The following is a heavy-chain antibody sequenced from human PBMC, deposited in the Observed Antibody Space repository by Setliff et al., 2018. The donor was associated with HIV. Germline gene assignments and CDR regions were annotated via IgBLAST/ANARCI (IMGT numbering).Heavy chain of an antibody. J-gene: IGHJ3*02. CDR1: GYTFTGYA. V-gene: IGHV7-4-1*02. Sequence: ASVKVSCKASGYTFTGYAINWVRQAPGQRLEWMGWINTNTGNPTYAQGFTGRFVFSLDTSVSTAYLQISSLKAEDTAVYYCAREGASVTPETNAFDIWGQGTMVTVSS. CDR3: AREGASVTPETNAFDI. CDR2: INTNTGNP. D-gene: IGHD4-17*01.